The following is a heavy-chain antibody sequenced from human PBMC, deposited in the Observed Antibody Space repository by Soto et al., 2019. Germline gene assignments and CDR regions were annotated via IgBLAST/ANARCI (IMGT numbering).Heavy chain of an antibody. J-gene: IGHJ4*02. CDR3: ARGRGDTAMAWYY. V-gene: IGHV4-59*01. Sequence: SETLSLTCTVSGGSISSYYWSWIRQPPGKGLEWIGYIYYSGSTKYNPSLKSQVTISVDTSKNQFSLKLNSVTAADTAVYYCARGRGDTAMAWYYWGQGTLVTVSS. CDR2: IYYSGST. CDR1: GGSISSYY. D-gene: IGHD5-18*01.